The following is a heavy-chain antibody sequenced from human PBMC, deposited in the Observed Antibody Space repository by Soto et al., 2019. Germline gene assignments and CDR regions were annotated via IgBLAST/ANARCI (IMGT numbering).Heavy chain of an antibody. J-gene: IGHJ4*02. V-gene: IGHV3-21*01. CDR2: ISSSSSYI. Sequence: GGSLRLSCAASGFTFSSYSMNWVRQAPGKGLEWVSSISSSSSYIYYADSVKGRFTISRDNAKNSLYLQMNSLRAEDTAVYYCAREDSSSSAVDYWGQGTLVTVSS. D-gene: IGHD6-6*01. CDR1: GFTFSSYS. CDR3: AREDSSSSAVDY.